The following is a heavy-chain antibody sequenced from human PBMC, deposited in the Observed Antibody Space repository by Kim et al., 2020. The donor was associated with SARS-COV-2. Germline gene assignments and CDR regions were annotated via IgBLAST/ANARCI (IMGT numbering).Heavy chain of an antibody. Sequence: YNPSLKSRVTISVDTSKDQFTLKLSSVTAADTAVYYGARDGYSSSWPFDYWGQGTLVTVSS. CDR3: ARDGYSSSWPFDY. V-gene: IGHV4-39*06. J-gene: IGHJ4*02. D-gene: IGHD6-13*01.